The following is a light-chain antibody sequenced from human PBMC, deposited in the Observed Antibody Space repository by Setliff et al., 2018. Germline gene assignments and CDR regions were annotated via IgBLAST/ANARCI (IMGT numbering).Light chain of an antibody. Sequence: QSVLAQPPSASGSPGQSVAISCTGTSRDVGGFNFVSWYQQHPGKAPKLIIYEVSKRPSGVPDRFSGSKSGNTASLTVSGLQAEDEADYYCSSYAGNYIYVLGSGTKVTVL. J-gene: IGLJ1*01. CDR3: SSYAGNYIYV. V-gene: IGLV2-8*01. CDR2: EVS. CDR1: SRDVGGFNF.